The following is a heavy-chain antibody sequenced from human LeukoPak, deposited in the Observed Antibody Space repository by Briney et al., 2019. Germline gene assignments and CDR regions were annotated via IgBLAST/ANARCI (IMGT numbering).Heavy chain of an antibody. J-gene: IGHJ5*02. CDR2: ISSSSSYI. Sequence: PGGSLRLSCAASGFTFSSYSMNWVRQAPGKGLEWVSSISSSSSYIYYADSVKGRFTISRDNAKNSLYLQMNSLRAEDTAVYYCAREAAAGILAYFDPWGQGTLVTVSS. D-gene: IGHD6-13*01. CDR3: AREAAAGILAYFDP. V-gene: IGHV3-21*04. CDR1: GFTFSSYS.